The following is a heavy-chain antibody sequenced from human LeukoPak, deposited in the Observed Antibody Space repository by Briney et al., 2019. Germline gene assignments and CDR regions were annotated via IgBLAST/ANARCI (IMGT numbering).Heavy chain of an antibody. J-gene: IGHJ4*02. CDR3: ARGTYYDVLTGYYRKYYFDY. CDR1: GGTFSSYA. Sequence: ASVKVSCKASGGTFSSYAISWVRQAPGQGLEWMGGIIPIFGTANYAQKFQGRVTMTRNTSISTAYMELSSLRSEDTAVYYCARGTYYDVLTGYYRKYYFDYWGQGTLVTVSS. D-gene: IGHD3-9*01. V-gene: IGHV1-69*05. CDR2: IIPIFGTA.